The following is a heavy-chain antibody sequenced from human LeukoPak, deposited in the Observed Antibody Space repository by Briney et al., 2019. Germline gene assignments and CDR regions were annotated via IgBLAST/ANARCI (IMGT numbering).Heavy chain of an antibody. CDR2: INPDGSST. J-gene: IGHJ3*02. Sequence: GGSLRLSCAASGFTFSSYWMHWVRQAPGKGLVWVSRINPDGSSTTYADSVKVRFTISRDNAKNSLYLQMNSLRAEDTAVYYCARGPRGYEVRYLYAFDIWGQGTMVTVSS. V-gene: IGHV3-74*01. CDR3: ARGPRGYEVRYLYAFDI. D-gene: IGHD3-3*01. CDR1: GFTFSSYW.